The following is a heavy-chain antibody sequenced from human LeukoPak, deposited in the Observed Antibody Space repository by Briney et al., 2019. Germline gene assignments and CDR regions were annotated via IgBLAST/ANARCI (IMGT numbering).Heavy chain of an antibody. J-gene: IGHJ4*02. V-gene: IGHV1-69*13. CDR3: ARALREYSSSRAGFDY. CDR1: GYTFTSYA. D-gene: IGHD6-6*01. CDR2: IIPIFGTA. Sequence: SVKVSCKASGYTFTSYAISWVRQAPGQGLEWMGGIIPIFGTANYAQKFQGRVTITADESTSTAYMELSSLRSEDTAVYYCARALREYSSSRAGFDYWGQGTLVTISS.